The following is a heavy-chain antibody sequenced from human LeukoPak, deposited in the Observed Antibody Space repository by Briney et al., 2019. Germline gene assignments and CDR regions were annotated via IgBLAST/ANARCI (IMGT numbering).Heavy chain of an antibody. D-gene: IGHD4/OR15-4a*01. CDR2: IYSGTT. V-gene: IGHV3-53*01. CDR1: GFTFSSYE. CDR3: ARRAGAYSHPYDY. J-gene: IGHJ4*02. Sequence: GGSLRLSCAASGFTFSSYEMNWVRQAPGKGLEWVSFIYSGTTHYSDSVKGRFTISRDNSKNTLYLQMNSLRAEDTAVYYCARRAGAYSHPYDYWGQGTLVTVSS.